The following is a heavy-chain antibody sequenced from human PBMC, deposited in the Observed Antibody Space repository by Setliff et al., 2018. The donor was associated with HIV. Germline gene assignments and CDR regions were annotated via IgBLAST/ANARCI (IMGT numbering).Heavy chain of an antibody. D-gene: IGHD3-3*01. J-gene: IGHJ6*03. CDR1: GGSFSGYY. V-gene: IGHV4-34*01. CDR2: INHDRTT. CDR3: ARGSRQLTIFGVVFKTNYYFMDV. Sequence: SETLSLTCAVYGGSFSGYYWSWIRQPPGKGLEWIGEINHDRTTNYNPSPKSRVTIPVDTSKNQFPLTLNSVTAADTAVYYCARGSRQLTIFGVVFKTNYYFMDVWGKGTAVTVSS.